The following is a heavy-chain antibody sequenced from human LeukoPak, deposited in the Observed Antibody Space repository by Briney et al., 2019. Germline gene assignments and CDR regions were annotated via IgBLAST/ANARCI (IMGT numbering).Heavy chain of an antibody. D-gene: IGHD3-10*01. CDR3: ARVSITMVRGVSTYYYYGMDV. V-gene: IGHV4-31*03. J-gene: IGHJ6*02. CDR1: GGSISSGGYY. Sequence: SQTLSLTCTVSGGSISSGGYYWSWIRQHPGKGLEWIGYIYYSGSTYYNPSLKSRVTISVDTSKNQFSLKLSSVTAADTAVYYCARVSITMVRGVSTYYYYGMDVWGQGTTVTVSS. CDR2: IYYSGST.